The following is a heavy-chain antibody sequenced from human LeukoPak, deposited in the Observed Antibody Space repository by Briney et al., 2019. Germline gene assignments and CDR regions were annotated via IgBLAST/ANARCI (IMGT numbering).Heavy chain of an antibody. CDR3: TTVTALLLWGLDV. CDR2: IKSNSDGGTA. Sequence: GGSLRLSCAASGFTFSSYSMNWVRQAPGKGLEWVGRIKSNSDGGTAEYGAPVKGRFTISRDDSKNTLYLQMNSLKTEDTAVYHCTTVTALLLWGLDVWGQGTTVTVSS. J-gene: IGHJ6*02. CDR1: GFTFSSYS. D-gene: IGHD2-15*01. V-gene: IGHV3-15*01.